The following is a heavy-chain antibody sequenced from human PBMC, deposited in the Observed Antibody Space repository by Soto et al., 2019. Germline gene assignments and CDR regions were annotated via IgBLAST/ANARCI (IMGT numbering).Heavy chain of an antibody. V-gene: IGHV3-30-3*01. J-gene: IGHJ3*01. CDR3: AMSRRSSGWWGAFDV. D-gene: IGHD6-19*01. CDR2: ISYDGGNT. CDR1: GFTFSNYA. Sequence: QVQLVESGGGMVQPGRSLRLSCAASGFTFSNYAMHWVRQAPGKGLEWVAIISYDGGNTYYADSVKGRFTISRDNSKKSLYLQINSVRTEDTAVHYCAMSRRSSGWWGAFDVWGQGTLVTVSS.